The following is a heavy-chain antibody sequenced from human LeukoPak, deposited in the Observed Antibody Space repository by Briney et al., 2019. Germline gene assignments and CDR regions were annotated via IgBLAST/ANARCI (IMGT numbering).Heavy chain of an antibody. CDR2: ISSSGSTI. D-gene: IGHD2-15*01. CDR1: GFTFSSYE. CDR3: ARDCSGGSCYVGYYYYMDV. J-gene: IGHJ6*03. V-gene: IGHV3-48*03. Sequence: GGSLRLSCAASGFTFSSYEMNWVRQAPGKGLDWVSYISSSGSTIYYADSVKGRFTIPRDNAKNSLYLQMNSLRAEHTAVYYCARDCSGGSCYVGYYYYMDVWGKGTTVTVSS.